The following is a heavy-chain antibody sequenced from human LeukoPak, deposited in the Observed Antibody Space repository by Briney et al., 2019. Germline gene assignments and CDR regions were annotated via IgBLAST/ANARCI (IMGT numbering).Heavy chain of an antibody. V-gene: IGHV4-30-2*02. CDR1: SGSISSGGYY. CDR3: ARSYYDSSGYQELYYFDY. D-gene: IGHD3-22*01. J-gene: IGHJ4*02. Sequence: PSQTLSLTCTVSSGSISSGGYYWSWIRQPPGKGLEWIGYIYHSGGTYYNPSLKSRVTISIDRSKNQFSLKLSSVTAADTAVYYCARSYYDSSGYQELYYFDYWGQGTLVTVSS. CDR2: IYHSGGT.